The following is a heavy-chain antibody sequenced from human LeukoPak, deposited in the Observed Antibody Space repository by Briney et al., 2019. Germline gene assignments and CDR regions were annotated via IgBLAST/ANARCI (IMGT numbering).Heavy chain of an antibody. CDR1: GGSISSYY. D-gene: IGHD1-26*01. CDR2: IYTSGST. J-gene: IGHJ4*02. CDR3: ARQEGGFGSYYALGGGYFDY. V-gene: IGHV4-4*09. Sequence: PSETLSLTCTVSGGSISSYYWSWIRQPPGKGLEWIGYIYTSGSTNYNPSLKSRVTISVDTSKNQFSLKLSSVTAADTAVYYCARQEGGFGSYYALGGGYFDYWGQGTLVTVSS.